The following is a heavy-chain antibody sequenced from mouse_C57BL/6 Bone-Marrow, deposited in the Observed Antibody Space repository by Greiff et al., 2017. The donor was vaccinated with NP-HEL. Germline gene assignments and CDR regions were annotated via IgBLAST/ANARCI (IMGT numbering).Heavy chain of an antibody. CDR3: ARDRYYGSSYSYFDV. D-gene: IGHD1-1*01. CDR2: ISDGGSYT. Sequence: EVKVVESGGGLVKPGGSLKLSCAASGFTFSSYAMSWVRQTPEKRLEWVATISDGGSYTYYPDNVKGRFTISRDNAKNNLYLQMSHLKSEDTAMYYCARDRYYGSSYSYFDVWGTGTTVTVSS. V-gene: IGHV5-4*01. J-gene: IGHJ1*03. CDR1: GFTFSSYA.